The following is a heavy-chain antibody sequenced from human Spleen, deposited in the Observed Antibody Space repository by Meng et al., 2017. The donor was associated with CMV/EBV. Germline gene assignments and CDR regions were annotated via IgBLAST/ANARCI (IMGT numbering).Heavy chain of an antibody. J-gene: IGHJ3*02. Sequence: ASVKVSCKASGYTFTAHYFHWVRQAPGQGLEWMGWIHPHRGDTNYAQKLQGRVTMTTDTSTSTAYMELRSLRSDDTAVYYCATDAFDIWGQGTMVTVSS. CDR2: IHPHRGDT. CDR1: GYTFTAHY. CDR3: ATDAFDI. V-gene: IGHV1-18*04.